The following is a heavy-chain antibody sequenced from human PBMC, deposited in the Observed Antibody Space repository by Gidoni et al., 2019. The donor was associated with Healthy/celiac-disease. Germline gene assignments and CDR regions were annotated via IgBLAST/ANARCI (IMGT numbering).Heavy chain of an antibody. D-gene: IGHD3-22*01. Sequence: KKPGSSVKVSCKASGGTFSSYAISWVRQAPGQGLEWMGVIIPIFGTANYAQKFKGRVTITADESTSTAYMELSSLRSEDTAVYYCAREVPDDSSGPFDYWGQGTLVTVSS. CDR3: AREVPDDSSGPFDY. V-gene: IGHV1-69*01. CDR1: GGTFSSYA. CDR2: IIPIFGTA. J-gene: IGHJ4*02.